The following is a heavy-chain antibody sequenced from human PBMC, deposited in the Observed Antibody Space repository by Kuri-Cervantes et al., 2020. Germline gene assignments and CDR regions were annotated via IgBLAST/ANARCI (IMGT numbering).Heavy chain of an antibody. CDR1: GFTFSSYS. Sequence: GESLKISCAASGFTFSSYSMNWVRQAPGKGLEWVSSISSSSNYIYYADSVKGRFTISRDNSKNTLYLQMNSLRAEDTAVYYCAKELYYYDSSGYYPFDYWGQGTLVTVSS. CDR3: AKELYYYDSSGYYPFDY. J-gene: IGHJ4*02. CDR2: ISSSSNYI. D-gene: IGHD3-22*01. V-gene: IGHV3-21*04.